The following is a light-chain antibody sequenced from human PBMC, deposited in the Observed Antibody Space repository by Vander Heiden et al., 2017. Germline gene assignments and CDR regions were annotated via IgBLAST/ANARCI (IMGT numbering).Light chain of an antibody. V-gene: IGLV1-40*01. CDR3: QSYDSRLTGHVV. CDR1: RSNIGAGYD. J-gene: IGLJ2*01. CDR2: GNT. Sequence: QSVLTQPPSVSGAPGQRVTISCPGSRSNIGAGYDVHWYQQLPGAAPKLLINGNTNRPSGVPDRFSGSKSGTSASLAITGLQAEDEADYYCQSYDSRLTGHVVFGGGTKLTVL.